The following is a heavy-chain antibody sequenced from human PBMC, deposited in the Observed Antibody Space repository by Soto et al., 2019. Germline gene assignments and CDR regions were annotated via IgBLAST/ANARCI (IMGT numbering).Heavy chain of an antibody. Sequence: QVQLVQSGAEVKQPGSSVKVSCQASGVTFSSFAISWVRPAPGQGLEWMGGIIPIFRTPNYAQNFQGRVTITADESTSSVYMELSRLRSEDTAVYACARSTGRGFRTGTHRFNWFDPWGQGTLVTVSS. CDR1: GVTFSSFA. CDR2: IIPIFRTP. J-gene: IGHJ5*02. CDR3: ARSTGRGFRTGTHRFNWFDP. V-gene: IGHV1-69*01. D-gene: IGHD1-1*01.